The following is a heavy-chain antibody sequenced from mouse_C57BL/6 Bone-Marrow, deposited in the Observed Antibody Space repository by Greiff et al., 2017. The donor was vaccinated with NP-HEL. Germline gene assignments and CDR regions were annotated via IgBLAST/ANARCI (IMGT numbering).Heavy chain of an antibody. CDR2: IYPNYGTT. Sequence: VQLKESGPELVKPGASVKISCKASGYSFTDYNMNWVKQSNGKSLEWIGVIYPNYGTTSYNQKFKGKATLTVDQSSSTAYMQLNSLTSEDSAVYYCAKLGRGRDYFDYWGQGTTLTVSS. D-gene: IGHD4-1*01. V-gene: IGHV1-39*01. J-gene: IGHJ2*01. CDR3: AKLGRGRDYFDY. CDR1: GYSFTDYN.